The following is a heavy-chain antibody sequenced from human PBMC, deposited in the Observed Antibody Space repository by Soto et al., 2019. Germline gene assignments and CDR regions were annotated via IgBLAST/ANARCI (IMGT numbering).Heavy chain of an antibody. Sequence: EVQLLESGGDLVQPGGSLRLSCVASGFTFGGYAMSWVRQAPGKGLEWVSSITGGGDSTYSADSVKGRFTISRDNSENTLFLQMNSLRAEDTATYYCARPRTGSYGGQLDSWGQGTLVTVSS. CDR1: GFTFGGYA. J-gene: IGHJ4*02. CDR3: ARPRTGSYGGQLDS. V-gene: IGHV3-23*01. D-gene: IGHD1-26*01. CDR2: ITGGGDST.